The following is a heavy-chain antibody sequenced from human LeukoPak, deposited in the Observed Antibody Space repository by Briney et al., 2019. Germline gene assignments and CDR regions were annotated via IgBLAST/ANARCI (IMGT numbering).Heavy chain of an antibody. D-gene: IGHD6-13*01. CDR2: IISNAESA. J-gene: IGHJ4*02. CDR1: GFTFSAYP. CDR3: AKGAATLADGPDS. Sequence: GGSLRLSCAASGFTFSAYPMHWVRRAPGKGLHWVSDIISNAESAYYADSVQGRFTISRDNSKNMLYLQMDSLWAEDTAVYYCAKGAATLADGPDSWGEGTPVTVSS. V-gene: IGHV3-23*01.